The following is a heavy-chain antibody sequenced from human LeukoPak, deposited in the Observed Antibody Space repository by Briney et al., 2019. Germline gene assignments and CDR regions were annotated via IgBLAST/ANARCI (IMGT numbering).Heavy chain of an antibody. J-gene: IGHJ6*02. CDR3: ARGRRITMVRGVMLCYYYGMDV. Sequence: SETLSLTCAVYGGSFSGYYWSWMRQPPGKGLGWVGEINHSGSTNYNPSLKSRVTISVDTSKNQFSLKLSSVPAADTAVYYCARGRRITMVRGVMLCYYYGMDVWGQGTTVTVSS. CDR2: INHSGST. D-gene: IGHD3-10*01. V-gene: IGHV4-34*01. CDR1: GGSFSGYY.